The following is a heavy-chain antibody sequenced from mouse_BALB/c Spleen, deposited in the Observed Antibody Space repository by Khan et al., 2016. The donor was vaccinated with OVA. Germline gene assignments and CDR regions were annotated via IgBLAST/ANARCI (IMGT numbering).Heavy chain of an antibody. V-gene: IGHV5-15*02. J-gene: IGHJ3*01. Sequence: EVELVESGGGLVQPGGSRKLSCEASGFTFSDYGMAWVRQAPGKGLEWVAFISDLAYTIYYADTVTGRFTISRENAKNTLYLEMSSLRSEDTAIYYCARGGGTAPFAYWGLGTLVTVSA. CDR3: ARGGGTAPFAY. D-gene: IGHD1-2*01. CDR2: ISDLAYTI. CDR1: GFTFSDYG.